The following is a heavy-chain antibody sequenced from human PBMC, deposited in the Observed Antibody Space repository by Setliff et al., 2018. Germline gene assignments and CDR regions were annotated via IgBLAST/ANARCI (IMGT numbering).Heavy chain of an antibody. J-gene: IGHJ3*02. CDR2: ISSSGSTI. V-gene: IGHV3-48*03. D-gene: IGHD2-15*01. Sequence: GGSLRLSCAASGFTFSSYEMNWVRQAPGKGLEWVSYISSSGSTIYYADSVKGRFTISRDNSKNTLYLQMNSLRAEDTALYYCATPRSGIIDAFDIWGQGTMVTVSS. CDR1: GFTFSSYE. CDR3: ATPRSGIIDAFDI.